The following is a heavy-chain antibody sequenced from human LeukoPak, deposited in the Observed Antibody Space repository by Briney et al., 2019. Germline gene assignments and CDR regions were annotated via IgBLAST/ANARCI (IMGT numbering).Heavy chain of an antibody. Sequence: SETLSLTCTVSGYSISSGYYWGWIRQPPGRGLEWIGIINHSGSTYYNPSLQSRVTISVDTSKKQFSLRLSSVTAADTAIYYCARYCSSTTCSSDAFDIWGQGTMVTVSS. V-gene: IGHV4-38-2*02. J-gene: IGHJ3*02. CDR1: GYSISSGYY. D-gene: IGHD2-2*01. CDR2: INHSGST. CDR3: ARYCSSTTCSSDAFDI.